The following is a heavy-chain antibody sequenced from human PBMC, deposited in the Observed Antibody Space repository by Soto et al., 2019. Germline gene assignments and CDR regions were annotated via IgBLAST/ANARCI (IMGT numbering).Heavy chain of an antibody. CDR3: ARGSYYPLFDY. CDR2: IYYSGST. V-gene: IGHV4-31*03. D-gene: IGHD1-26*01. J-gene: IGHJ4*02. Sequence: SETLSLTCTVSGGSISSGGYYWSWIRQHPGKGLEWIGYIYYSGSTYYNPSLKSRVTISVDTSKNQFSLKLSSVTAADTAVYYSARGSYYPLFDYWGQGTLVTVSS. CDR1: GGSISSGGYY.